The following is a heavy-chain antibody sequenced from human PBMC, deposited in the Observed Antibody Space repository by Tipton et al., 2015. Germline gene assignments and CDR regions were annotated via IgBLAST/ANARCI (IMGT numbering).Heavy chain of an antibody. CDR2: IIPMFGTA. J-gene: IGHJ4*02. CDR3: ARDIDGSGDKLGDY. D-gene: IGHD3-10*01. CDR1: GYTFTGYY. V-gene: IGHV1-69*01. Sequence: QVQLVQSGAEVKKPGASVKVSCKASGYTFTGYYMHWMRQAPGQGLEWMGGIIPMFGTANYAQKFQGRVTITADESTSTAYMELSSLRSEDTAVYYCARDIDGSGDKLGDYWGQGTLVTVSS.